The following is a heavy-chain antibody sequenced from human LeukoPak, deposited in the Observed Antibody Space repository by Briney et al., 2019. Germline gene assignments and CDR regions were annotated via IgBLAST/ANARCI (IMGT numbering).Heavy chain of an antibody. CDR3: ARAYYDNRGDAFDI. J-gene: IGHJ3*02. CDR2: IYYRGST. V-gene: IGHV4-59*01. Sequence: SETLSLNCTVSGGSTSTYAWSWIRQPPGKGLEWIGYIYYRGSTNYNPSLKSRVTISVDTSKSQFSLKLSSVTAADTAVYYCARAYYDNRGDAFDIWGQGTMVTVSS. D-gene: IGHD3-22*01. CDR1: GGSTSTYA.